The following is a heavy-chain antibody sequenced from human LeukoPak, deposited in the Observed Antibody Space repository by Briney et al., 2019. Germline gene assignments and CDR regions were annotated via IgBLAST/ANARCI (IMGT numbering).Heavy chain of an antibody. CDR2: INPNSGGT. J-gene: IGHJ6*02. CDR1: GYTFTGYY. V-gene: IGHV1-2*02. D-gene: IGHD6-13*01. CDR3: ARKVSSSHLYYYYYGMDV. Sequence: ASVKVSCKASGYTFTGYYMHWVRQAPGRGLEWMGWINPNSGGTNHAQKFQGRVTMTRDTSISTAYMELSRLRSDDTAVYYCARKVSSSHLYYYYYGMDVWGQGTTVTVSS.